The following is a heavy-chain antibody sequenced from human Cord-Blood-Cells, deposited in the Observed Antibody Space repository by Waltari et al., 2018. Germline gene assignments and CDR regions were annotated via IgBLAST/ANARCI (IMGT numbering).Heavy chain of an antibody. D-gene: IGHD6-6*01. CDR3: ASIAARPYAFDI. Sequence: QVQLQQWGAGLLKPSETLSLTCAVYGGSFSGYYWSWIRQPPGKGLEWIGEINHSGRTNYNPSLKSRVTKSVDTAKNQFSLKLSAVTAADTSVYYWASIAARPYAFDIWGQGTMVTVSS. V-gene: IGHV4-34*01. CDR2: INHSGRT. CDR1: GGSFSGYY. J-gene: IGHJ3*02.